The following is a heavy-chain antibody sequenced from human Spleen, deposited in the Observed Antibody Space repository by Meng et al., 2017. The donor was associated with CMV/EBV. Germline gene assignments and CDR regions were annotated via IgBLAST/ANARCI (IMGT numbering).Heavy chain of an antibody. CDR1: GYTFTSYG. J-gene: IGHJ5*02. Sequence: ASVKVSCKASGYTFTSYGISWVRQAPGQGLEWMGWISAYNGNTNYAQKLQGRVTMTTDTSTSTAYMELRSLRSDDTAVYYCVRDGSAIGYDFWSGYFHPNWFDPWGRGTLVTVSS. D-gene: IGHD3-3*01. V-gene: IGHV1-18*01. CDR3: VRDGSAIGYDFWSGYFHPNWFDP. CDR2: ISAYNGNT.